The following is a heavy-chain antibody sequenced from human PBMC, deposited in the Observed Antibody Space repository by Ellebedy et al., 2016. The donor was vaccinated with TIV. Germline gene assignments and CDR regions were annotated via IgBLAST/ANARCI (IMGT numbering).Heavy chain of an antibody. CDR3: ARGGVVVNEYFQH. J-gene: IGHJ1*01. V-gene: IGHV1-2*02. D-gene: IGHD3-22*01. CDR2: INPNSGGT. CDR1: GYTFTGYY. Sequence: ASVKVSCKASGYTFTGYYMHWVRQAPGQGLEWMGWINPNSGGTNYAQKFQGRVTMTRDTSTSTVYMELSSLRSEDTAVYYRARGGVVVNEYFQHWGQGTLVTVSS.